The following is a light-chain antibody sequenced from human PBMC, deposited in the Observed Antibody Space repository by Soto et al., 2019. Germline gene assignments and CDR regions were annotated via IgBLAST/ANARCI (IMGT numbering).Light chain of an antibody. J-gene: IGLJ3*02. CDR3: CSYAGNSLWV. V-gene: IGLV2-11*01. CDR1: SSDVGGSNF. Sequence: QSVLTQPRSVSGSPGQSVTISCTGSSSDVGGSNFVSWYQQHPVKAPKLVIYDVSKRPSGVPDRFSGAKSGYTASLTISVLQAEDEADYYCCSYAGNSLWVFGGGTKLTVL. CDR2: DVS.